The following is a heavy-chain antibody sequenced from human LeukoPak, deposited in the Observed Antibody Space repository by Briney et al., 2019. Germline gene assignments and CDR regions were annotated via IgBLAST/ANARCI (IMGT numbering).Heavy chain of an antibody. Sequence: PGGSLRLSCAASGFTFSSYAMSWVRQAPGKGLEWVSAISGSGGSTFYADSVKGRFTISRDNSKNTLYLQMNSLRAEDTAVYYCAKDLFWSGYKNDAFDIWGQGTMVTVSS. D-gene: IGHD3-3*01. CDR1: GFTFSSYA. CDR2: ISGSGGST. J-gene: IGHJ3*02. V-gene: IGHV3-23*01. CDR3: AKDLFWSGYKNDAFDI.